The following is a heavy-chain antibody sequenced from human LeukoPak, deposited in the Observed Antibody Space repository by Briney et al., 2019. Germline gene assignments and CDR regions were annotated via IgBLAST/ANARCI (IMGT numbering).Heavy chain of an antibody. Sequence: GGSLRLSCAASGFTFDDSAMHWVRQPPGKGLEWVSGISWNSFTTDYADSVKGRFTISRDNSKNTLYLQMNSLRAEDTAVYYCANERGYSYGSFDYWGQGTLVTVSS. V-gene: IGHV3-9*01. CDR2: ISWNSFTT. J-gene: IGHJ4*02. D-gene: IGHD5-18*01. CDR1: GFTFDDSA. CDR3: ANERGYSYGSFDY.